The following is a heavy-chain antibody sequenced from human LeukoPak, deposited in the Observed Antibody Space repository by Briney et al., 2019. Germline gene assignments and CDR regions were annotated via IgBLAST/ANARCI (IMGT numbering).Heavy chain of an antibody. CDR2: IYYSGST. Sequence: SETLSLTCTVSGGSISSSTYFRGWIRQPPGKGLEWIGTIYYSGSTYYNPSLKSRVTIPVDSSKNQFSLRLSSVTAADTAVYYCARESLTWLQSRTSWFDPWGQGTLVTVSS. D-gene: IGHD5-24*01. V-gene: IGHV4-39*07. CDR1: GGSISSSTYF. J-gene: IGHJ5*02. CDR3: ARESLTWLQSRTSWFDP.